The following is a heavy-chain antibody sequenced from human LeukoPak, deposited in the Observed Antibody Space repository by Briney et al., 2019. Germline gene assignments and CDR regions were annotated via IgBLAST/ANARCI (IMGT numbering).Heavy chain of an antibody. D-gene: IGHD3-16*01. V-gene: IGHV1-69*13. CDR3: AKEGGTLNWFDP. J-gene: IGHJ5*02. CDR2: ILPLLGRG. CDR1: GGTFRTTG. Sequence: SVKVSCKACGGTFRTTGISWLRQAPGQGPEWMGGILPLLGRGNYPQKFQGRVTISAEESTNTVYMELGGLTSDDTATYYCAKEGGTLNWFDPWGQGTLVTVSA.